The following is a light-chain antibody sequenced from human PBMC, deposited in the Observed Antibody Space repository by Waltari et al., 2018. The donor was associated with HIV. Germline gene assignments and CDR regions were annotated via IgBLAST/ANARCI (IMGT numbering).Light chain of an antibody. J-gene: IGKJ4*01. CDR1: QSVTSSY. Sequence: EIVLTQYLGTLSLSPGERATLSCRASQSVTSSYLAWYQQKPGKAPRLLIYDASSRATGIPDRFSGSGSGTDFTLTISRLEPEDFAVYYCHPYGCLPLTFGGGTKVEIK. CDR3: HPYGCLPLT. V-gene: IGKV3-20*01. CDR2: DAS.